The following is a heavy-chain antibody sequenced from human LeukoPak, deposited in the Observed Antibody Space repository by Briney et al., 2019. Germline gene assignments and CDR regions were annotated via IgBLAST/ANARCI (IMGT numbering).Heavy chain of an antibody. Sequence: PSETLSLTCTVSGGSIISNTYYWGWIRQPPGKGLEWIGSIYFSGSTYYNPSLKSRVTISVDTSKNQFSLNLSSVTAADTAVYYYARQGVTTYWGQGTLVTVSS. D-gene: IGHD4-17*01. CDR1: GGSIISNTYY. CDR2: IYFSGST. CDR3: ARQGVTTY. J-gene: IGHJ4*02. V-gene: IGHV4-39*01.